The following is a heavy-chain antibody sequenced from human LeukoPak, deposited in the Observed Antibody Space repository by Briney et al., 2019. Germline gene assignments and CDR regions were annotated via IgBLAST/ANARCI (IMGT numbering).Heavy chain of an antibody. J-gene: IGHJ4*02. V-gene: IGHV4-34*01. CDR2: INHSGST. CDR3: AGGGSGSYSFDY. CDR1: GGSFSGYY. Sequence: SETLSLTCAVYGGSFSGYYWSWIRQPPGKGLEWIGEINHSGSTNYNPSLKSRVTISVDTSKNQFSLKLSSVTAADTAVYYCAGGGSGSYSFDYWGQGTLVTVSS. D-gene: IGHD1-26*01.